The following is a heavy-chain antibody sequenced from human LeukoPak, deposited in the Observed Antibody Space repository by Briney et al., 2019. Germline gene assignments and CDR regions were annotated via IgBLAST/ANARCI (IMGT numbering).Heavy chain of an antibody. J-gene: IGHJ6*03. CDR1: GGTLANYA. V-gene: IGHV1-69*13. D-gene: IGHD7-27*01. CDR2: FIPIFGSA. Sequence: RASVKVSCKASGGTLANYAVSWVRQAPGQGLEWMGGFIPIFGSANYAQQFQGRLTMTADESTSTAYMELSSLRSDDTAVYYCARGLPGDNYYYYMDVWGKGTTVTVSS. CDR3: ARGLPGDNYYYYMDV.